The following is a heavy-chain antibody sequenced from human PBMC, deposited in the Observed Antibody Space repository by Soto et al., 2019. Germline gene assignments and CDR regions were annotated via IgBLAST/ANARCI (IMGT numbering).Heavy chain of an antibody. V-gene: IGHV1-46*03. D-gene: IGHD3-10*01. Sequence: ASVKVSCKASGYTFTSYYMHWVRQANGKGLEWMGIINPSGGSTSYAQKFQGRVTVTRETSTSTVYMELSSLRSEDTAVYYCARSGSGSYEYYYMDVWVKGTTVTGSS. CDR2: INPSGGST. J-gene: IGHJ6*03. CDR3: ARSGSGSYEYYYMDV. CDR1: GYTFTSYY.